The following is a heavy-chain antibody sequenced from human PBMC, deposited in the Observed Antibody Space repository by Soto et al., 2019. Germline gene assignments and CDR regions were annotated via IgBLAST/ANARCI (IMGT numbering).Heavy chain of an antibody. J-gene: IGHJ5*02. V-gene: IGHV4-59*08. D-gene: IGHD5-12*01. CDR3: ARVGIVATIRGWFDP. Sequence: PSETLSLTRNVSGASISNFYWGLIRQPPGKGLEWIGYISYSGDTEYNPSLKSRVTISAGPSKSQFSLRLTSVTAGDSAVYYCARVGIVATIRGWFDPWGQGTLVTVSS. CDR1: GASISNFY. CDR2: ISYSGDT.